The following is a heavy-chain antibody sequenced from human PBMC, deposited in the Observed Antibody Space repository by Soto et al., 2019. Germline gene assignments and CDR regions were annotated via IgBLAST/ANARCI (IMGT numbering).Heavy chain of an antibody. CDR3: ARAWQWLVPTIFDY. CDR1: GYTFTSYG. J-gene: IGHJ4*02. Sequence: ASVKVSCKASGYTFTSYGISWVRQAPGQGLEWMGWISAYNGNTNYAQKLQGRVTMTTDTSTSTAYMELRSLRSDDTAVYYCARAWQWLVPTIFDYWGQGTLVTVSS. CDR2: ISAYNGNT. D-gene: IGHD6-19*01. V-gene: IGHV1-18*01.